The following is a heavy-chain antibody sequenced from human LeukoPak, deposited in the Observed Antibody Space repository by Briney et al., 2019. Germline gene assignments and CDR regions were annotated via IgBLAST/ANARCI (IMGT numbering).Heavy chain of an antibody. CDR3: AREGDYGGNSLDY. CDR1: GFTFSSYS. Sequence: GGSLRLSCSASGFTFSSYSMNSVRQAPGKGLEWDSYISSSGSTIYYADSVKGRFTISRDNAKNSLYLQMNSLRAEDTAVYYCAREGDYGGNSLDYWGQGTLVTVSS. J-gene: IGHJ4*02. V-gene: IGHV3-48*04. D-gene: IGHD4-23*01. CDR2: ISSSGSTI.